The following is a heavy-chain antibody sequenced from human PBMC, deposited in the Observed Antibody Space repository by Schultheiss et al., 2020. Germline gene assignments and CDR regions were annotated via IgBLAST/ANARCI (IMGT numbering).Heavy chain of an antibody. J-gene: IGHJ6*02. Sequence: GGSLRLSCAASGFAFSSYNMNWVRQAPGKGLEWVSYISGSSSTIYYADSVKGRFTISRDNAKKSLYLQMNSLRAEDTAVYYCARAPHFYYGMDVWGQGTTVTVSS. V-gene: IGHV3-48*01. CDR1: GFAFSSYN. CDR3: ARAPHFYYGMDV. CDR2: ISGSSSTI.